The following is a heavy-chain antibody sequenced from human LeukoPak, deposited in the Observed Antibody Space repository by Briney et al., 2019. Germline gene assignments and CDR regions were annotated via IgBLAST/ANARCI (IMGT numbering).Heavy chain of an antibody. CDR3: GKTTVGYSSGQKPAWPVDY. CDR2: IFGSGGSP. CDR1: GFTFSSYI. D-gene: IGHD5-18*01. Sequence: QAGGSLRLSCAASGFTFSSYIMNWVRQAPGKGLEWVAGIFGSGGSPHYADPVKGRFTISRDNSRNTVYLQINSLRAEDTAVYYCGKTTVGYSSGQKPAWPVDYWGQGTLVTVSS. J-gene: IGHJ4*02. V-gene: IGHV3-23*01.